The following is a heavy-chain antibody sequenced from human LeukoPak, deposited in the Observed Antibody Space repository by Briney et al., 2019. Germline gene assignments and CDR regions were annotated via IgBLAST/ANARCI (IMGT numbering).Heavy chain of an antibody. J-gene: IGHJ4*02. CDR3: ARDRWTYYYDGSGRCDY. CDR1: GYTFTSYG. D-gene: IGHD3-22*01. CDR2: ISAYNGNT. V-gene: IGHV1-18*01. Sequence: ASVKVSCKASGYTFTSYGISWVRQAPGQGLEWMGWISAYNGNTNYAQKLQGRVTMTTDTSTSTAYMELRSLRSNDTAVYYCARDRWTYYYDGSGRCDYWGQGTLVTVSS.